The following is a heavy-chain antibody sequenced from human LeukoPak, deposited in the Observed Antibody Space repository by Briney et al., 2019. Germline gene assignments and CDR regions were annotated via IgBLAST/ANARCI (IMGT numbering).Heavy chain of an antibody. J-gene: IGHJ4*02. CDR1: GGSLSNYY. D-gene: IGHD4-17*01. CDR2: IYYSGST. Sequence: PSETLSLTCTVSGGSLSNYYWSWIRQPPGKGLEWIGYIYYSGSTNYNPSLKSRVTISVDTSKNQFSLKVTSVTAADTAVYYCARLPPQRSFADYWGQGTLVTVSS. V-gene: IGHV4-59*01. CDR3: ARLPPQRSFADY.